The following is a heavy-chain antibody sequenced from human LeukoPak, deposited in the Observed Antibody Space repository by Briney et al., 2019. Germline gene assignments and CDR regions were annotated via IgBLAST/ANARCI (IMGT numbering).Heavy chain of an antibody. CDR1: GYTFTGYY. D-gene: IGHD3-10*01. CDR3: ARAPPITRGPFDP. CDR2: INPNSGGT. V-gene: IGHV1-2*02. J-gene: IGHJ5*02. Sequence: ASVKVSCKASGYTFTGYYMHWVRQAPGQGLEWMGWINPNSGGTNYAQKFQGRVTMTRDTSISTVYVELSRLRSDDTAVYYCARAPPITRGPFDPWGQGTLVTVSS.